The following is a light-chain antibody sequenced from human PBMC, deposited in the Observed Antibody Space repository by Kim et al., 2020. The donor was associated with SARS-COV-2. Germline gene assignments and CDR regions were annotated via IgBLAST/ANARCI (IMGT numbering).Light chain of an antibody. CDR1: QSISSN. CDR3: QQYHYWWT. Sequence: SVSPGERATLSCRASQSISSNLAWYQQKPGQAPRLLIYAASARATGIPARFTGSGSGTEFTLTISSLQSEDFAVYYCQQYHYWWTFGQGTKVEIK. V-gene: IGKV3-15*01. J-gene: IGKJ1*01. CDR2: AAS.